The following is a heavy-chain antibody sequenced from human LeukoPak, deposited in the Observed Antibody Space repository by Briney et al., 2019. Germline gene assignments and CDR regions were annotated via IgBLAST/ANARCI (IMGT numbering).Heavy chain of an antibody. D-gene: IGHD4-23*01. CDR2: ISGSGGST. J-gene: IGHJ4*02. V-gene: IGHV3-23*01. CDR1: GFTFSSYA. CDR3: AKDHGGNLYYFDY. Sequence: GGSLRLSCAASGFTFSSYAMTWVRQAPGKGLKWVSGISGSGGSTYYADSVKGRFTISRDNSMNTLFLQMNSLRAEDTAVYYCAKDHGGNLYYFDYWGQGTLVTVSS.